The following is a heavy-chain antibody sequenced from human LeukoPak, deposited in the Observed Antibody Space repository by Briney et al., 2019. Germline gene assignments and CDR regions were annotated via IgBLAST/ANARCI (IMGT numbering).Heavy chain of an antibody. V-gene: IGHV3-48*01. CDR3: AREFDFSDYYGMDV. Sequence: PGGSLRLSCTASGFTFSTYSMNWVRQAPGRGLEWVSYISGSSSSSDGGAKQYADSVKGRFTISRDNSKNTLYLQMNSLRAEDTAVYYCAREFDFSDYYGMDVWGQGTTVTVSS. CDR2: ISGSSSSSDGGAK. CDR1: GFTFSTYS. D-gene: IGHD3-10*01. J-gene: IGHJ6*02.